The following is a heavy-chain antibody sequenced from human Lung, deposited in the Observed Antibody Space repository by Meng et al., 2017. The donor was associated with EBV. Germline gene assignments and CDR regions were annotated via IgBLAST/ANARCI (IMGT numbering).Heavy chain of an antibody. CDR1: GGSISSGCHY. Sequence: QVQPQKSGPGLVTLSQPLSLTCTVSGGSISSGCHYWSWIRQHPGKGLEWIGYIYYSGSTYYNPSLKSLVSISVDTSNNQFSLKLSSVTAADTAVYYCARAVDTGYFDYWGQGTLVTVSS. V-gene: IGHV4-31*01. J-gene: IGHJ4*02. CDR2: IYYSGST. CDR3: ARAVDTGYFDY. D-gene: IGHD5-18*01.